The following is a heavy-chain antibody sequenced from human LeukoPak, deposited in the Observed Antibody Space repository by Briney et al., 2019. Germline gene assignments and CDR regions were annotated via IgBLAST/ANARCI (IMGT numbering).Heavy chain of an antibody. Sequence: PGGSLRLSCAASGITFTNYSLNWVRQAPGEGLEWLSSISTSSSLIYYADSVKGRFTISRDDAQNSLHLQMNSLRAEDTATYYCARPVRRYNNAYQYFFDYWGQGILVTVSS. CDR2: ISTSSSLI. V-gene: IGHV3-21*01. CDR1: GITFTNYS. D-gene: IGHD5-18*01. J-gene: IGHJ4*02. CDR3: ARPVRRYNNAYQYFFDY.